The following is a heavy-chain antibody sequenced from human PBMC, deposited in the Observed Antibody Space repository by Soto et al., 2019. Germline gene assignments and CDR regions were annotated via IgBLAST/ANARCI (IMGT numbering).Heavy chain of an antibody. D-gene: IGHD3-10*01. CDR2: ISYDGINR. Sequence: GGSLRLSCAASGFNFSNYVMHWVRQAPGKGLEWVSVISYDGINRYYGDSVKGRFTISRDDSKDTLFLQMNSLRPEDTAVYYCAKDGSGSHYKSHRWFDPWGQGTLVSVSS. J-gene: IGHJ5*02. V-gene: IGHV3-30*18. CDR1: GFNFSNYV. CDR3: AKDGSGSHYKSHRWFDP.